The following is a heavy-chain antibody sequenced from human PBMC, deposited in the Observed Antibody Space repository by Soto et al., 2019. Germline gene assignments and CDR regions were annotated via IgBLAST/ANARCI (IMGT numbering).Heavy chain of an antibody. J-gene: IGHJ5*02. CDR2: ISGSGGST. CDR1: GFTFSSYA. V-gene: IGHV3-23*01. Sequence: GGSLRLSCAASGFTFSSYAMSWVRQAPGKGLEWVSAISGSGGSTYYADSVKGRFTISRDNSKNTLYLQMNSLRAEDTAVYYCAKVRGTYYDFWSGPNWFDPWGQGTLVTVSS. D-gene: IGHD3-3*01. CDR3: AKVRGTYYDFWSGPNWFDP.